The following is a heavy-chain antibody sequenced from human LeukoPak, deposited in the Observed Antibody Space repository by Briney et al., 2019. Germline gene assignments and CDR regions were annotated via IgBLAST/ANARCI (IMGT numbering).Heavy chain of an antibody. Sequence: ASVKVSCKASGYTFTGYHMHWVRQAPGQGLEWMGWINPNSGGTNFAQKFQGRVTMTRDTSIRTAYMELSRLRSDDTAVYYCARDSCDGDCYNWFDPWGQGTLVTVSS. J-gene: IGHJ5*02. CDR2: INPNSGGT. CDR1: GYTFTGYH. D-gene: IGHD2-21*02. V-gene: IGHV1-2*02. CDR3: ARDSCDGDCYNWFDP.